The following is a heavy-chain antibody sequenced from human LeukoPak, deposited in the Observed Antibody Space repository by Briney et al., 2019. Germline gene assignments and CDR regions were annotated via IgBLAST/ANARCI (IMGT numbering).Heavy chain of an antibody. CDR3: ARARIKSGSYYFDY. J-gene: IGHJ4*02. CDR2: ISGRSSTI. V-gene: IGHV3-48*01. D-gene: IGHD1-26*01. CDR1: AFTFSDYS. Sequence: PGGSLRLSCAASAFTFSDYSMNWVRQAPGKGLEWVSNISGRSSTIYYADSVKGRFTISRDNAQNSMYLQMNSLRAEDTAVYYCARARIKSGSYYFDYWGQGTLVTVSS.